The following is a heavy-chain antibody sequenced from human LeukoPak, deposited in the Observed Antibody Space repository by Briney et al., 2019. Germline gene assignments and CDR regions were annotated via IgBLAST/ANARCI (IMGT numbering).Heavy chain of an antibody. CDR2: IYYSGST. V-gene: IGHV4-30-4*01. Sequence: PSQTLSLTCTVSGGSISSGDYYWSWIRQPPGKGLEWIGYIYYSGSTYYNPSLKSRVTISVDTSKNQSSLKLSSVTAADTAVYYCAREVAVAGRYFDYWGQGTLVTVSS. D-gene: IGHD6-19*01. CDR3: AREVAVAGRYFDY. J-gene: IGHJ4*02. CDR1: GGSISSGDYY.